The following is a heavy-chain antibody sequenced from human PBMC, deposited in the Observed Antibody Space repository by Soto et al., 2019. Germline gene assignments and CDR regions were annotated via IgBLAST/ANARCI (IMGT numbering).Heavy chain of an antibody. J-gene: IGHJ6*02. V-gene: IGHV1-69*06. CDR2: IIPIFGTA. D-gene: IGHD2-2*01. CDR3: ARNTNQLLAPYYYYGMDV. Sequence: QVQLVQSGAEVKKPGSSVKVSCKASGGTFSSYAISWVRQAPGQGLEWMGGIIPIFGTANYAQKFQGRVTITADKSTSTAYMELSSLRSEDTAVYYCARNTNQLLAPYYYYGMDVWGQGTTVPVSS. CDR1: GGTFSSYA.